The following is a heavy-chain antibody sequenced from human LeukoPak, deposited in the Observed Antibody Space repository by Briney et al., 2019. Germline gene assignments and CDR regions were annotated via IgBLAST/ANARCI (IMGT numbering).Heavy chain of an antibody. V-gene: IGHV3-21*01. CDR3: ARDSRWLQSTTPYYYYGMDV. CDR1: GFTFSSYS. Sequence: GGSLRLSCAASGFTFSSYSMNWVRQAPGKGLEWVSSISSSSSYIYYADSVKGRFTISRDNAKNSLYLQMNRLRAEDTAVYYCARDSRWLQSTTPYYYYGMDVWGQGTTVTVSS. CDR2: ISSSSSYI. D-gene: IGHD5-24*01. J-gene: IGHJ6*02.